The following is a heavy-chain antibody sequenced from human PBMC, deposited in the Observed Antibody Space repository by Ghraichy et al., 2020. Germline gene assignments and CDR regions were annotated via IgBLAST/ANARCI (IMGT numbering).Heavy chain of an antibody. Sequence: ESLNISCKGSGYSFTSYWIGWVRQMPGKGLEWIRIIYPGDSDTRYSPSFQGQVTISADKSISTAYLQWSSLKASDTAMYYCARHPKYYDFWSGYYPESGFDPWGQGTLVTVSS. V-gene: IGHV5-51*01. CDR2: IYPGDSDT. D-gene: IGHD3-3*01. J-gene: IGHJ5*02. CDR1: GYSFTSYW. CDR3: ARHPKYYDFWSGYYPESGFDP.